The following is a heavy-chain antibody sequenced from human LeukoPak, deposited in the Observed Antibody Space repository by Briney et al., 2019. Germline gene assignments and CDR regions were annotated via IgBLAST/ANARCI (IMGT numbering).Heavy chain of an antibody. Sequence: PSETLSLTCTVSGGSISSYYWSWIRQPPGKGLEWIGYIYTSGSTNYNPSLKSRVTISVDTSKNHFSLKLRSVTAPDTAAYYCPSHASRDYDFWSGWARYYYLDVGGKGTRVTVSS. J-gene: IGHJ6*03. CDR1: GGSISSYY. D-gene: IGHD3-3*01. CDR3: PSHASRDYDFWSGWARYYYLDV. V-gene: IGHV4-4*09. CDR2: IYTSGST.